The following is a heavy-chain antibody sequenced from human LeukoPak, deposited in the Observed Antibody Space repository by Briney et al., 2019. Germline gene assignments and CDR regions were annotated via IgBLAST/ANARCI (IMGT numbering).Heavy chain of an antibody. CDR3: AKMMRGFWSGYDYFDY. J-gene: IGHJ4*02. CDR1: GFTFSSYG. Sequence: PGGSLRLSCAASGFTFSSYGMHWVRQAPGKGLGWVAFIRYDGSNKYYADSVKGRFTISRDNSKNTLYLQMNSLRAEDTAVYYCAKMMRGFWSGYDYFDYWGQGTLVTVSS. D-gene: IGHD3-3*01. CDR2: IRYDGSNK. V-gene: IGHV3-30*02.